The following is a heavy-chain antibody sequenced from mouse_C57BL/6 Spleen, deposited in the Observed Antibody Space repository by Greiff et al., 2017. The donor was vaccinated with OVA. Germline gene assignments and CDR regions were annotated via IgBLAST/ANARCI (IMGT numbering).Heavy chain of an antibody. CDR2: ISYDGSN. CDR3: ARDYGRNYFDY. D-gene: IGHD1-1*01. J-gene: IGHJ2*01. CDR1: GYSITSGYY. V-gene: IGHV3-6*01. Sequence: EVKLQESGPGLVKPSQSLSLTCSVTGYSITSGYYWNWIRQFPGNKLEWMGYISYDGSNNYNPYLKNRISITRDTSTNQFFLKLNSVTTEDTATYYCARDYGRNYFDYWGQGTTLTVSS.